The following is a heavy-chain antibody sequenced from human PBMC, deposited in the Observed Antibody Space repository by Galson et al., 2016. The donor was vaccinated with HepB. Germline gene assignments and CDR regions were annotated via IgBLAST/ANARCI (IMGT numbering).Heavy chain of an antibody. V-gene: IGHV3-7*01. Sequence: SLRLSCAASGISFSNYWMTWVRQAPGKGLEWVANIKEDGTVNYDVDSVKGRFIIARDNAKNALYLQLNSPRAEDTAGYYCARDVNYGIFDRWGQGPLVTVSS. CDR2: IKEDGTVN. CDR1: GISFSNYW. CDR3: ARDVNYGIFDR. D-gene: IGHD3-10*01. J-gene: IGHJ4*02.